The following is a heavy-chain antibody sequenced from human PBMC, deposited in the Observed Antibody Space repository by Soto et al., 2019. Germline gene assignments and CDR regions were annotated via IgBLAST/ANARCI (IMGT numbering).Heavy chain of an antibody. CDR3: ARGSVVVVITGPYYFDY. V-gene: IGHV1-2*02. J-gene: IGHJ4*02. Sequence: VASVKVSCKASGYTFTGFYLHWVRQAPGQGLEWMGWINPDSGGTNYAQKFEGRVTMTRDTSISTAYMEVNRLTSDDTAVYYCARGSVVVVITGPYYFDYWGQGTLVTVSS. CDR1: GYTFTGFY. D-gene: IGHD3-22*01. CDR2: INPDSGGT.